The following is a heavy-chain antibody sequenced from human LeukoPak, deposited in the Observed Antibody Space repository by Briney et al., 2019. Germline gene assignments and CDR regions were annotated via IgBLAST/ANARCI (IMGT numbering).Heavy chain of an antibody. V-gene: IGHV3-23*01. J-gene: IGHJ6*02. CDR3: GRPTKFWLIQGDGVDV. D-gene: IGHD6-19*01. CDR1: GFTFTTYA. CDR2: IGAGGAAT. Sequence: PGASLRLSCAASGFTFTTYAMTWVRQAPGKGLEWVSSIGAGGAATFYSDSVKGRFTIPRDNSMNTLYLQMSSLRADDTAVYYCGRPTKFWLIQGDGVDVWGQGTTVTVSS.